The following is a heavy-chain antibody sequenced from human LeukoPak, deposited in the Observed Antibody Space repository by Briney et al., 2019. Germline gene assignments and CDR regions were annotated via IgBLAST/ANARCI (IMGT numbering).Heavy chain of an antibody. J-gene: IGHJ4*02. V-gene: IGHV4-59*01. Sequence: SETLSLTCTVSGGSISSYYWSWIRQPPGKGLEWIGYIYYSGSTNYNPSLKSRVTISVDTSKNQFSLKLSSVTAADTAVYYCARGPGSGSDYFDCWGQGTLVTVSS. CDR3: ARGPGSGSDYFDC. CDR2: IYYSGST. CDR1: GGSISSYY. D-gene: IGHD1-26*01.